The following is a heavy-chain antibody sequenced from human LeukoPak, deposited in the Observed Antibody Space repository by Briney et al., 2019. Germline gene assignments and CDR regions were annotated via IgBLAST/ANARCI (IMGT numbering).Heavy chain of an antibody. CDR3: ARRPYSSSSDY. Sequence: SETLSLTCAVYGGSFSGYYWSWIRQPPGKGLEWIGEIIHSGSTNYNPYIKRRVTISVDTSKNQFSLKLSSVTAADTAVYYCARRPYSSSSDYWGQGTLVTGSS. CDR1: GGSFSGYY. D-gene: IGHD6-13*01. CDR2: IIHSGST. J-gene: IGHJ4*02. V-gene: IGHV4-34*12.